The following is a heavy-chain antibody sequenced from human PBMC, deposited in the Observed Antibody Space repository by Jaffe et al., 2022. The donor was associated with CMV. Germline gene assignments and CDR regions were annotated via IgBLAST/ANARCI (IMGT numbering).Heavy chain of an antibody. CDR1: GFTFSNAW. CDR2: IKSKTDGGTT. V-gene: IGHV3-15*01. J-gene: IGHJ4*02. CDR3: TTDSYDSSGCLDY. D-gene: IGHD3-22*01. Sequence: EVQLVESGGGLVKPGGSLRLSCAASGFTFSNAWMSWVRQAPGKGLEWVGRIKSKTDGGTTDYAAPVKGRFTISRDDSKNTLYLQMNSLKTEDTAVYYCTTDSYDSSGCLDYWGQGTLVTVSS.